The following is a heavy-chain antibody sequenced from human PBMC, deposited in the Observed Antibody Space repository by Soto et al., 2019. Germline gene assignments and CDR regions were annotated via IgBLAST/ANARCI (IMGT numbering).Heavy chain of an antibody. CDR3: AKDRPRRTSGYFFDY. Sequence: PSETLSLTCTVSGGSISSYYWSXIRQPPGKGLEWIGYIYYSGSTNYNPPLKGRFYISRDNSKNTVSLHMNSLRAEDTALYYCAKDRPRRTSGYFFDYWGQGTPVTVSS. J-gene: IGHJ4*02. CDR1: GGSISSYY. V-gene: IGHV4-59*12. D-gene: IGHD1-1*01. CDR2: IYYSGST.